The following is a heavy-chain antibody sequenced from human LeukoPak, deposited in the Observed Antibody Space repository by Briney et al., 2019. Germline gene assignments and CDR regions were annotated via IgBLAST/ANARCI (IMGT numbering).Heavy chain of an antibody. V-gene: IGHV4-39*07. Sequence: SETLSLTCTVSGGSISSSSYYWGWIRQPPGKGLEWIGSIYYSGSTYYNPSLKSRVTISVDTSKNQFSLKLSSVTAADTAVYYCARAILRRIVGWAPFELSNWFDLWGQGTLVTVSS. CDR2: IYYSGST. CDR3: ARAILRRIVGWAPFELSNWFDL. J-gene: IGHJ5*02. D-gene: IGHD2-21*01. CDR1: GGSISSSSYY.